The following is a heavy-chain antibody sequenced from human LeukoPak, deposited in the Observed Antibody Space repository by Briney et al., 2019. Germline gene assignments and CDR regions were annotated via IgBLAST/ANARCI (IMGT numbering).Heavy chain of an antibody. CDR2: INPNSGGT. J-gene: IGHJ4*02. D-gene: IGHD3-22*01. Sequence: GASVKVSCKASGYTFTGYYMHWVRQAPGQGLEWMGRINPNSGGTNYAQKFQGRVTMTRDTSTSTAYMELSRLRSDDTAVYYCARGRGVYYYDSSGSVYNDYWGQGTLVTVSS. CDR1: GYTFTGYY. V-gene: IGHV1-2*06. CDR3: ARGRGVYYYDSSGSVYNDY.